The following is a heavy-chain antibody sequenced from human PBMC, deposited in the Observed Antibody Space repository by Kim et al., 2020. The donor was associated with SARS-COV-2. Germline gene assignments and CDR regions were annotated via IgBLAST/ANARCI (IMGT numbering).Heavy chain of an antibody. Sequence: GESLKISCQGSGFMFRNYWIGWVRQMPGRGLEWLGIIYPGDSDVRYSPSFQGQVTISADKSISTVYLHWRSLQASDTGIYYCARRATGYEESNPYFFYGMDVCGEGTAVTVSS. D-gene: IGHD5-12*01. CDR3: ARRATGYEESNPYFFYGMDV. J-gene: IGHJ6*04. CDR2: IYPGDSDV. CDR1: GFMFRNYW. V-gene: IGHV5-51*01.